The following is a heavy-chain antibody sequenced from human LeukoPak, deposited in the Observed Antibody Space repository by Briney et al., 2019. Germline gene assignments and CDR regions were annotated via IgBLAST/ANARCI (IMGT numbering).Heavy chain of an antibody. CDR1: GGSISSYY. V-gene: IGHV4-59*01. Sequence: SETLSLTCTVSGGSISSYYWSWIRQPPGKGLEWIGYICYSGSTNYNPSLKSRVTISVDTSKNQFSLKLSSVTAADTAVYYCARAAVPYYDFWSGSFLAFDIWGQGTMVTVSS. J-gene: IGHJ3*02. D-gene: IGHD3-3*01. CDR3: ARAAVPYYDFWSGSFLAFDI. CDR2: ICYSGST.